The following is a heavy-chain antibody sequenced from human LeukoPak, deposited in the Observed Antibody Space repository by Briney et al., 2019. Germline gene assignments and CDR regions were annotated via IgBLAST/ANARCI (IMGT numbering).Heavy chain of an antibody. CDR2: IYYSGST. Sequence: SQTLSLTCTVSGGSISSGGYYWSWIRQHPGKGLEWIGYIYYSGSTYYNPSLKSRVTISVDTSKNQFSLKLSSVTAADTAVYYCARGSSWYLSGAFDIWGQGTMVTVSS. CDR1: GGSISSGGYY. D-gene: IGHD6-13*01. CDR3: ARGSSWYLSGAFDI. V-gene: IGHV4-31*03. J-gene: IGHJ3*02.